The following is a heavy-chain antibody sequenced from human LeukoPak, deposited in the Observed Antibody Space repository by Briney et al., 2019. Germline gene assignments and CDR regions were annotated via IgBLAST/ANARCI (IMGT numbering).Heavy chain of an antibody. D-gene: IGHD6-19*01. CDR2: IRYDGSYK. CDR3: AKAKVGGSGWWEFDY. J-gene: IGHJ4*02. V-gene: IGHV3-30*02. Sequence: GGSLRLSCAASGFTFSSYGMHWVRQAPGKGLEWVTFIRYDGSYKYYADSVKGRFTISRDNSKNTLYLQMNSLRTEDTAIYYCAKAKVGGSGWWEFDYWGQGTLVIVSS. CDR1: GFTFSSYG.